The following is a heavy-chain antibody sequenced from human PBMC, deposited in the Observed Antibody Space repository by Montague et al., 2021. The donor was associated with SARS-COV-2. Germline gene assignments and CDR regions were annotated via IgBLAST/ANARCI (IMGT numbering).Heavy chain of an antibody. D-gene: IGHD5-12*01. CDR1: GDSIRSATYY. Sequence: SETLSLTCDVSGDSIRSATYYWGWIRQSPGMGLEWIGSIHYSGSTFYNPSLKGRVTISVDTSKNQFSLRVSGVTAEDTTVYFCAGHGDSGYGPDGFHIWGQGTRVTVSS. J-gene: IGHJ3*02. V-gene: IGHV4-39*01. CDR3: AGHGDSGYGPDGFHI. CDR2: IHYSGST.